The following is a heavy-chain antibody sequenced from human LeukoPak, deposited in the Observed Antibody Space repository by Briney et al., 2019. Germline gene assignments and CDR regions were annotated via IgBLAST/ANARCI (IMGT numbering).Heavy chain of an antibody. V-gene: IGHV4-38-2*01. J-gene: IGHJ6*03. Sequence: PSETLSLTCDVSGYSISSGYYWGWIRQPPGKGLECIGSLYNSGSTYYNRSLKSRITISVDTSKNQFSLKLSSVTAADTAVYYCASDLSGELPPYYMDVWGKGTTVTVSS. CDR2: LYNSGST. CDR1: GYSISSGYY. CDR3: ASDLSGELPPYYMDV. D-gene: IGHD3-16*01.